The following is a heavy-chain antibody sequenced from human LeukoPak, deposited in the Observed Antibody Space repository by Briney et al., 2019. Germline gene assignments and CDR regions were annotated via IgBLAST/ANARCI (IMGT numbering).Heavy chain of an antibody. CDR3: ARLPSSSVLFDL. V-gene: IGHV4-38-2*01. Sequence: KTSETLSLTCAVSGYSISSGDYWGWIRQPPGKGLEWIGSIYHSGRTFYNASLKSRVTMSVDTSNNQFSLKLSSVTAADTAVYYCARLPSSSVLFDLWGQGTLVTVSS. J-gene: IGHJ4*02. CDR1: GYSISSGDY. D-gene: IGHD6-6*01. CDR2: IYHSGRT.